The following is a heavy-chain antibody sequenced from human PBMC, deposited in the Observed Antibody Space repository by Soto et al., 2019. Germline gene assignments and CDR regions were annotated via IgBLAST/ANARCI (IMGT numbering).Heavy chain of an antibody. CDR3: AKARIAAAGTDGFDP. Sequence: PGGSLRLSCAASGFTFSSYGMHWVRQAPGKGLEWVSAISGSGGSTYYADSVKGRFTISRDNSKNTLYLQMNSLRAEDTAVYYCAKARIAAAGTDGFDPWGQGTLVTVSS. J-gene: IGHJ5*02. CDR1: GFTFSSYG. V-gene: IGHV3-23*01. CDR2: ISGSGGST. D-gene: IGHD6-13*01.